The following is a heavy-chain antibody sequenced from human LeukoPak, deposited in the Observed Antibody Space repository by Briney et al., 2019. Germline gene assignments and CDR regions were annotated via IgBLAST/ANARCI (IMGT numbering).Heavy chain of an antibody. J-gene: IGHJ4*02. CDR3: ARDGYSSSTSFDY. Sequence: SETLSLTCTVSGGSISSYYWRWIRQPAGRGLEWIGRIYTSGSTNYNPSLKSRVTMSVDTSKNQFSLKLSSVTAADTAVYYCARDGYSSSTSFDYWGQGTLVTVSS. CDR1: GGSISSYY. CDR2: IYTSGST. V-gene: IGHV4-4*07. D-gene: IGHD6-6*01.